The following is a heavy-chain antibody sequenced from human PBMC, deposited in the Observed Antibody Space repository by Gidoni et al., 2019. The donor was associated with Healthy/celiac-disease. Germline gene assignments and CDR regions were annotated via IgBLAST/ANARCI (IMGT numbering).Heavy chain of an antibody. V-gene: IGHV3-33*01. CDR3: AREAAIAAAQFFDY. Sequence: QVQLVESGGGVVQPGRSLRLSCAASGFTFSSYGMHWVRQAPGKGLEWVAVIWYDGSNKYYADSVKGRFTISRDNSKNTLYLQMNSLRAEDTAVYYCAREAAIAAAQFFDYWGQGTLVTVSS. D-gene: IGHD6-13*01. CDR2: IWYDGSNK. J-gene: IGHJ4*02. CDR1: GFTFSSYG.